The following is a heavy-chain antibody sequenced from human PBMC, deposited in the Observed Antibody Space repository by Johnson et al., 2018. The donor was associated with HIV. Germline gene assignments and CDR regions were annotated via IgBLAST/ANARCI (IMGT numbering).Heavy chain of an antibody. CDR3: ARESTLDAFDI. CDR1: GFTFSSYA. V-gene: IGHV3-30-3*01. J-gene: IGHJ3*02. CDR2: ISYDGSNK. Sequence: QLVESGGGVVQPGRSLRLSCAASGFTFSSYAMHWVRQAPGKGLEWVALISYDGSNKYYADSVKGRFTISRDNSKNTLYLQMNSLRAEDTAVYYCARESTLDAFDIWGQGTMVTVSS.